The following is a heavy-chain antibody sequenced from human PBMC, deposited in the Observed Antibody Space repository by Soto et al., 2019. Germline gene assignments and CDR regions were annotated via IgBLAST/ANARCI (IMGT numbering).Heavy chain of an antibody. D-gene: IGHD1-26*01. CDR1: GASVSSGCFS. CDR3: ARVTFLIVGSVFYTPFDF. Sequence: SETLSLTGTVAGASVSSGCFSWSWIRQPPGKGLEWIGSISYIGSTTYYPSLRSRVTISVDTSKNQFSLRLNSVTAADTAIYFCARVTFLIVGSVFYTPFDFSGQGTLVTVSS. CDR2: ISYIGST. J-gene: IGHJ4*02. V-gene: IGHV4-61*01.